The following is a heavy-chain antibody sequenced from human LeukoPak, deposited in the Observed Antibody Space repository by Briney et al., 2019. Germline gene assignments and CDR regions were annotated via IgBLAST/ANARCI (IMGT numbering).Heavy chain of an antibody. CDR1: GFTFSSYW. CDR2: IKQDGSEK. D-gene: IGHD6-6*01. CDR3: ARDSSSLHDAFDI. Sequence: GGSLRLSCAASGFTFSSYWMSWVRQAPGKGLEWVANIKQDGSEKYYVDSVKGRFTISRDNAKNSLYLQMNSLRAEDTAVYYCARDSSSLHDAFDIWGQGTMVTVSS. J-gene: IGHJ3*02. V-gene: IGHV3-7*03.